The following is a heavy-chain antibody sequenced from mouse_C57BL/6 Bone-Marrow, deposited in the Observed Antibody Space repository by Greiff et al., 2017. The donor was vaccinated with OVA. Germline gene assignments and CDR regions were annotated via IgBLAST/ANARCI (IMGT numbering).Heavy chain of an antibody. CDR3: ARWGYYGPGY. CDR2: IYPGDGDT. D-gene: IGHD1-2*01. CDR1: GYAFSSYW. V-gene: IGHV1-80*01. Sequence: VQLQQSGAELVKPGASVKISCKASGYAFSSYWMNWVKQRPGKGLEWIGQIYPGDGDTNYNGKFKGKATLTADNSSSTAYMQLSSLTSEDAAVYFCARWGYYGPGYWGQGTTLTVAS. J-gene: IGHJ2*01.